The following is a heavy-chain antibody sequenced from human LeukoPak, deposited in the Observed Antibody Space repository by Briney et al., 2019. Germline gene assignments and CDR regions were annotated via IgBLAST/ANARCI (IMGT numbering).Heavy chain of an antibody. CDR3: ARDYYGGNSALGY. D-gene: IGHD4-23*01. CDR1: GGTFSSYA. V-gene: IGHV1-69*13. CDR2: IIPIFGTA. J-gene: IGHJ4*02. Sequence: SVKVSCKASGGTFSSYAISWVRQAPGQGLEWMGGIIPIFGTANYAQKFQGRVTITADESTSTAYMELSSLRSEDTAVYYCARDYYGGNSALGYWGQGTLVTVSS.